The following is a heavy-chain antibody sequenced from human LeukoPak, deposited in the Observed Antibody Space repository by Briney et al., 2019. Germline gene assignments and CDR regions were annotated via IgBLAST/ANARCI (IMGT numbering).Heavy chain of an antibody. J-gene: IGHJ5*02. Sequence: GGSLRLSCAASGFTFSSYWMTWGRQAPGKGLEWVANIKQDGSEKYYVDSVKGRFTISRDNAKSSLYLQMNSLRAEDTAIYYCVKEYGDYPNNWFDPWGQGTLVTVSS. CDR1: GFTFSSYW. CDR3: VKEYGDYPNNWFDP. CDR2: IKQDGSEK. D-gene: IGHD4-17*01. V-gene: IGHV3-7*03.